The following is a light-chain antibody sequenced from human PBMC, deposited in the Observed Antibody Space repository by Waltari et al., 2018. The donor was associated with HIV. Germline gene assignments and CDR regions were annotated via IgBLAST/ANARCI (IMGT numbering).Light chain of an antibody. CDR3: AAWDVSLSGWV. J-gene: IGLJ3*02. CDR2: RNN. V-gene: IGLV1-47*01. Sequence: SVLTQPPSTSGTPGQKVTISCSGSTSNIGSKFVYWYQQFPGTAPKLLIVRNNERPAGVPDRFSGSKSGISASLAITGLRSEDEADYYCAAWDVSLSGWVFGGGTKLTVL. CDR1: TSNIGSKF.